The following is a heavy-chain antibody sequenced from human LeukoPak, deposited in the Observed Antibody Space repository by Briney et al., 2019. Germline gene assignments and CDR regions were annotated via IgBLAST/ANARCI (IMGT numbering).Heavy chain of an antibody. J-gene: IGHJ6*02. CDR3: AAGSNGLDV. D-gene: IGHD3-10*01. CDR1: GGSISSYY. CDR2: IYYSGST. Sequence: SETLSLTCTVSGGSISSYYWSWIRQPPGKGLEWIGSIYYSGSTNYNPSLKSRVTISVGTSKNHFSLKLTSVTAADTAVYYCAAGSNGLDVWGQGTTVTVSS. V-gene: IGHV4-59*01.